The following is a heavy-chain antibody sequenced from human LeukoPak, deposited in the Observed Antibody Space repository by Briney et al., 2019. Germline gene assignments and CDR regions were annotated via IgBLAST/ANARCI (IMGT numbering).Heavy chain of an antibody. Sequence: SETLSLTCTVSRGSISSSTYYWSWVRQPPGKGLEWIASTYYTGSTYYNPSLKSRVTKSLDMSKNEFSLTMSSVTAADTAVYFCTAEKNGSPHYWGQGTQVAVSS. CDR3: TAEKNGSPHY. V-gene: IGHV4-39*07. CDR2: TYYTGST. J-gene: IGHJ4*02. D-gene: IGHD2-8*01. CDR1: RGSISSSTYY.